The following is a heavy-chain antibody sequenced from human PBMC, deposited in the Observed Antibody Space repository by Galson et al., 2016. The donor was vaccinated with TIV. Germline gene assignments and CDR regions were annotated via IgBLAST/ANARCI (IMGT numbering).Heavy chain of an antibody. V-gene: IGHV3-66*02. J-gene: IGHJ6*02. CDR2: ISDGGNT. CDR3: ARDRVVDATYYYYYYGMDV. D-gene: IGHD2-8*02. CDR1: GLSVSINY. Sequence: SLRLSCAASGLSVSINYMTWVRQAPGKGLEWVSLISDGGNTYYPDSVKGRFTISRDNSKNTLYLQMNSLRVEDTAVYYCARDRVVDATYYYYYYGMDVWGQGTMVTVSS.